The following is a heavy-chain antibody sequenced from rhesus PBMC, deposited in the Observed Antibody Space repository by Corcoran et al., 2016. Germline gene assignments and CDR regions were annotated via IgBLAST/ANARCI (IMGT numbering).Heavy chain of an antibody. Sequence: ASGKGLEWVGRIRSKSNNYETGYGASVKGRFTISRNYSKNTAVLQMNSLKTEDTAVYYCARDLITAAGIGLDSWGQGVLVTVSS. CDR3: ARDLITAAGIGLDS. D-gene: IGHD6-31*01. V-gene: IGHV3-118*01. CDR2: IRSKSNNYET. J-gene: IGHJ4*01.